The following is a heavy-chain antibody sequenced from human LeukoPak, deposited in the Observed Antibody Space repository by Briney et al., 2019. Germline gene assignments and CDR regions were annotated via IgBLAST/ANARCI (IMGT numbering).Heavy chain of an antibody. Sequence: SETLSLTCTVSGGSISSYYWSWIRQPPGKGLEWIGYIYYSGGTNYNPSLKSRVTISVDTSKNQFSLKLSSVTAADTAVYYCARESGHYYDSSGYYYRYFDYWGQGTLVTVSS. D-gene: IGHD3-22*01. CDR1: GGSISSYY. CDR3: ARESGHYYDSSGYYYRYFDY. J-gene: IGHJ4*02. CDR2: IYYSGGT. V-gene: IGHV4-59*12.